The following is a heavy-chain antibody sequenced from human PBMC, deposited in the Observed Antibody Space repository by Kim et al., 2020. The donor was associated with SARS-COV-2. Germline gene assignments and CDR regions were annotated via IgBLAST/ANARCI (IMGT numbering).Heavy chain of an antibody. J-gene: IGHJ4*02. CDR2: INHDGSEK. CDR3: VRGTRETTEGG. D-gene: IGHD2-8*01. CDR1: RFTFSNNW. Sequence: GGSLRLSCSASRFTFSNNWMHWVRQAPGKGLEWVANINHDGSEKNYVDSVKGRFTISRDNAENSLYLQMNSLRAEDTAVYYCVRGTRETTEGGWGQRTVV. V-gene: IGHV3-7*03.